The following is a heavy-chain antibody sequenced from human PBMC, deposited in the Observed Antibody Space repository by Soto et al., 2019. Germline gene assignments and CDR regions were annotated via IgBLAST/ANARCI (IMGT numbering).Heavy chain of an antibody. D-gene: IGHD1-1*01. Sequence: QVHLVQSGAEVKKPGASVKVSCKGSGYAFTTYGITWVRQAPGQGLAWMGWISAHNGNTNYAQKLQGRVTVTRDTSTSTAYMELRSLRSDDTAVYYCAGGRYGDYWGQGALVTVSS. CDR1: GYAFTTYG. J-gene: IGHJ4*02. CDR2: ISAHNGNT. V-gene: IGHV1-18*01. CDR3: AGGRYGDY.